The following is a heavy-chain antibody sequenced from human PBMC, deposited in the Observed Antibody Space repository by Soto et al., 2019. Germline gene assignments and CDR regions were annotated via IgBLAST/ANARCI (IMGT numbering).Heavy chain of an antibody. D-gene: IGHD3-10*01. CDR1: GFVSTNHN. CDR3: ASAYGRNWRL. Sequence: QAHLVQSGTEVKMPGDSVQVSCKASGFVSTNHNFHWVRQAPGQSLEWMGRINAGNGNTQYSQNFQCIVTFIIDPSASTAFMELTNRRFEDRAMYYCASAYGRNWRLWGQGTLVIVSS. J-gene: IGHJ4*02. V-gene: IGHV1-3*01. CDR2: INAGNGNT.